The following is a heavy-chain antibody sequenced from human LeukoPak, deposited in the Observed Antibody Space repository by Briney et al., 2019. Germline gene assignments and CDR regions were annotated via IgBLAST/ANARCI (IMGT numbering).Heavy chain of an antibody. J-gene: IGHJ4*02. Sequence: EASVKVSCKASGYTFTGYYMHWVRQAPGQGLEWMGWINPNSGGTNYAQKFQGRVTMTRDTSISTAYMELSRLRSDDTAVYYCARAYSGYEYYFDYWGQGTLVTVSS. CDR1: GYTFTGYY. D-gene: IGHD5-12*01. CDR2: INPNSGGT. V-gene: IGHV1-2*02. CDR3: ARAYSGYEYYFDY.